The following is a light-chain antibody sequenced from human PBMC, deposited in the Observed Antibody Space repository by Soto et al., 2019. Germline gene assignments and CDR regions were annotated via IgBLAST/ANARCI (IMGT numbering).Light chain of an antibody. CDR3: AVWDDSLSAYV. V-gene: IGLV1-47*02. Sequence: QPVLTQPPSASGTPGQRVTISCSGSSSNIGINYVYWYQQRPGTAPKLLIYTNDQRPSGVPDRFSGSKSGTSASLAISGLRSEDEGDYYCAVWDDSLSAYVFGTGTKVTVL. CDR1: SSNIGINY. J-gene: IGLJ1*01. CDR2: TND.